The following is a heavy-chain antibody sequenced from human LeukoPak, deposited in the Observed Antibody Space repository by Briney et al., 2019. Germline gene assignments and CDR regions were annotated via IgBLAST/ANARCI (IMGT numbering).Heavy chain of an antibody. CDR1: GGSFSGYY. CDR2: INHSGST. CDR3: ASPGYSGSFDY. Sequence: SETLSLTCAVDGGSFSGYYWSWIRQPPGKGLEWIGEINHSGSTNYNPSLKSRVTISVDTSKNQFSLKLSSVTAADTAVYYCASPGYSGSFDYWGQGTLVTVSS. J-gene: IGHJ4*02. D-gene: IGHD5-12*01. V-gene: IGHV4-34*01.